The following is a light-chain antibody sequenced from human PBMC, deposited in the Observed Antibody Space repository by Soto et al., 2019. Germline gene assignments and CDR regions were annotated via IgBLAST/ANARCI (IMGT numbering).Light chain of an antibody. CDR1: SGSVSTSYY. Sequence: QTVVTQEPSFSVSPGGIVTLTCGLSSGSVSTSYYPSWYQQTPGQAPRTLIYSTNTRSSGVPDRFSGSILGNKAALTITGAQADDESDYYCVLYMGSGLRVFGGGTKLTVL. V-gene: IGLV8-61*01. CDR3: VLYMGSGLRV. CDR2: STN. J-gene: IGLJ2*01.